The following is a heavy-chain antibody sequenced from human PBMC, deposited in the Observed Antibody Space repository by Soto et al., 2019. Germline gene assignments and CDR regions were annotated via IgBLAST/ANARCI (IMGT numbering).Heavy chain of an antibody. D-gene: IGHD2-2*01. CDR1: GYTFTSYG. V-gene: IGHV1-18*04. CDR2: ISAYNGNT. J-gene: IGHJ6*02. Sequence: QVQLVQSGAEVKKPGASVKVSCKASGYTFTSYGISWVRQAPGQGLEWMGWISAYNGNTNYAQKLQGRVTMTTDTSTRTDYMELRSLRSDDTAVYYCARDECSSTSCLRYYYYGMDVWGQGTTVTVSS. CDR3: ARDECSSTSCLRYYYYGMDV.